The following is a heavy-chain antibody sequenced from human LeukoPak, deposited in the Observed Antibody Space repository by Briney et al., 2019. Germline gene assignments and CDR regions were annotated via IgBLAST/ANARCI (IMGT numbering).Heavy chain of an antibody. CDR2: ISSRGSYI. CDR1: GFTFSYFS. D-gene: IGHD6-6*01. J-gene: IGHJ4*02. CDR3: AREYSSSSDRLDY. V-gene: IGHV3-21*01. Sequence: PGGSLRLSCAASGFTFSYFSMNWVRQAPGKGLEWVSSISSRGSYIYYADSVKGRFTVSRDNAKNSLYLQMDSLRAEDTAVYCCAREYSSSSDRLDYWGQGTLVTVSS.